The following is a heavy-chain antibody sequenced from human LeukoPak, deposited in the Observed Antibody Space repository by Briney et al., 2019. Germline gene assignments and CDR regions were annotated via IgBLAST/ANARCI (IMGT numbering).Heavy chain of an antibody. CDR2: ISRSSMTI. V-gene: IGHV3-48*04. CDR1: GFSFSGYS. Sequence: GGSLRLSCAASGFSFSGYSMNWVRQAPGKGLEWVSYISRSSMTIYYADSVRGRFTVSRGNANNSLYLQMNSLRAEDTAVYYCAPPSYSPWPWGQGTLVVVSS. J-gene: IGHJ5*02. D-gene: IGHD2-21*01. CDR3: APPSYSPWP.